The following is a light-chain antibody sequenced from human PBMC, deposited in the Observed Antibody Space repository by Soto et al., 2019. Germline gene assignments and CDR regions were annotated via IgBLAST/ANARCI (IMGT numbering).Light chain of an antibody. V-gene: IGKV1-6*01. CDR3: LQGYNYPWT. CDR2: AAS. J-gene: IGKJ1*01. Sequence: IQMTQSPSTLSASVEDRVIITCRASQSISNHLNWYQQKPGKAPKLLIYAASSLQSGVPSRFSGSGSGTDFTLTISSLQPEDFATYYCLQGYNYPWTFGQGTKVDIK. CDR1: QSISNH.